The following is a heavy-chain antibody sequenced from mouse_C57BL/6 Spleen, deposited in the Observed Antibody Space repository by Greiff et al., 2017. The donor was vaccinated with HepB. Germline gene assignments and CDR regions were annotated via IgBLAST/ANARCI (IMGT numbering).Heavy chain of an antibody. CDR1: GYTFTSYG. CDR2: IYPRSGNT. CDR3: ASKVDGRNYFDY. J-gene: IGHJ2*01. Sequence: VQLQQSGAELARPGASVKLSCKASGYTFTSYGISWVKQRTGQGLEWIGEIYPRSGNTYYNEKFKGKATLTADKSSSTAYMELRSLTSEDSAVYFCASKVDGRNYFDYWGQGTTLTVSS. D-gene: IGHD1-1*01. V-gene: IGHV1-81*01.